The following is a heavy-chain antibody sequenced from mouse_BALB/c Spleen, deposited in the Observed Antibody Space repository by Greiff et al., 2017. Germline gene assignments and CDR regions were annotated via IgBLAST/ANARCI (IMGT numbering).Heavy chain of an antibody. CDR1: GFSLTSYG. CDR3: ARNRNYYGIGNAMDY. V-gene: IGHV2-2*02. J-gene: IGHJ4*01. CDR2: IWSGGST. D-gene: IGHD1-1*01. Sequence: VMLVESGPGLVQPSQSLSITCTVSGFSLTSYGVHWVRQSPGKGLEWLGVIWSGGSTDYNAAFISRLSISKDNSKSQVFFKMNSLQANDTAIYYCARNRNYYGIGNAMDYWGQGTSVTVSS.